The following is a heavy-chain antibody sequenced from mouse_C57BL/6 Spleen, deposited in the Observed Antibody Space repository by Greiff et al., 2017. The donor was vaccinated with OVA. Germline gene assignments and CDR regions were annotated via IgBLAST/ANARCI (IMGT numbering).Heavy chain of an antibody. V-gene: IGHV1-36*01. D-gene: IGHD3-2*02. CDR1: GFTFTDYY. CDR2: VYPYNGGT. J-gene: IGHJ3*01. Sequence: VQLQQSGPVLVKPGPSVKISCKASGFTFTDYYMHWVKQSHGKSLEWIGLVYPYNGGTSYNQKFKGKATLTVDTSSSTAYMELNSLTSEDSAVYYCARSGGTAQATAAWFAYWGQGTLVTVSA. CDR3: ARSGGTAQATAAWFAY.